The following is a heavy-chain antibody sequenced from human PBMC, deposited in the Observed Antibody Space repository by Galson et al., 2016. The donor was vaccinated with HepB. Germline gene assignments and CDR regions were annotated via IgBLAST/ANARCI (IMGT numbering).Heavy chain of an antibody. Sequence: SLRLSCAASGITFSSHGMHWVRQAPGKGLEWVAVIWNDGSEKYYVDSVKGRFTISRDNSKNTLYLQMNSLRVEDTAVYYCVRLDDRRNWAYFDYWGQGTLVTVSS. J-gene: IGHJ4*02. D-gene: IGHD2-21*01. CDR1: GITFSSHG. CDR2: IWNDGSEK. CDR3: VRLDDRRNWAYFDY. V-gene: IGHV3-33*01.